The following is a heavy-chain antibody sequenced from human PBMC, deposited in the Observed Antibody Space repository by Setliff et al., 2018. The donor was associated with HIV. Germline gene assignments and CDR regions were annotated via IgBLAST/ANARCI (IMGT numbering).Heavy chain of an antibody. D-gene: IGHD3-22*01. V-gene: IGHV1-46*01. CDR2: INPSGDFT. Sequence: GASVKVSCKASGDTFTDYHFHWVRQAPGQGLEWMGIINPSGDFTDYAQKFHDRVIMTRDTSTGTIFMELSSLTSEDTAIYYCARDRYYRNYFESWGQGTPVTVSS. J-gene: IGHJ4*02. CDR3: ARDRYYRNYFES. CDR1: GDTFTDYH.